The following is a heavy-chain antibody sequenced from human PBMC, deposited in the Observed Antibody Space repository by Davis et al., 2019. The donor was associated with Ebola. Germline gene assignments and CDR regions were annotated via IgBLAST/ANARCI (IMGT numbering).Heavy chain of an antibody. CDR1: GYSFTDFY. J-gene: IGHJ4*02. CDR3: ARETYYYDSSGYYYADFDY. V-gene: IGHV1-46*01. D-gene: IGHD3-22*01. Sequence: AASVKVSCKASGYSFTDFYIHWVRQAPGQGLKWMGVINPSDLSTNYAQKFQGRVTMTRDTSTSTVYMELSSLRSEDTAVYYCARETYYYDSSGYYYADFDYWGQGTLVTVSS. CDR2: INPSDLST.